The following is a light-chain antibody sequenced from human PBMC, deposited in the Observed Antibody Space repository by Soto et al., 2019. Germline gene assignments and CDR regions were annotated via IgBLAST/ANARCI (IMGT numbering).Light chain of an antibody. Sequence: DIQMTQSPSSLSASVGDRVTITCQASQDINNYVKWQQQKPGKAPKLLIVDASTLKTGVPSRFSGSGSGTDFSFTISSLQPEDIATYYCQQSNDLVSFGQGTRLEIK. J-gene: IGKJ5*01. CDR1: QDINNY. V-gene: IGKV1-33*01. CDR2: DAS. CDR3: QQSNDLVS.